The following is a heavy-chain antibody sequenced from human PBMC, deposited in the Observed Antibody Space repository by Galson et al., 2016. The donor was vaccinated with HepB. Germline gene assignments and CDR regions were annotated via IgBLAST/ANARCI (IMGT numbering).Heavy chain of an antibody. D-gene: IGHD4-23*01. J-gene: IGHJ6*02. CDR3: AQHGDAGNSADYNGMNV. Sequence: SLRLSCAASGFIFDDYGMHWVRQTPGKGLELVSLINAQNDRTYYAASVKGRFTVSRDNSKNTLYLQMKSLKIEDTALYYCAQHGDAGNSADYNGMNVWGQGTTVTVSS. CDR2: INAQNDRT. V-gene: IGHV3-43*02. CDR1: GFIFDDYG.